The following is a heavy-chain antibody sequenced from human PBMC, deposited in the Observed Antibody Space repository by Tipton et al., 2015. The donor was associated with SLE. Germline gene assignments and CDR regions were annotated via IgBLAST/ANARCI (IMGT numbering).Heavy chain of an antibody. Sequence: SLRLSCAASGFTLNNDWMHWVRQAPGKGLEWVAVIWYDGSNKYYADSVKGRFTISRDNSKNTLYLQMNSLRAEDTAVYYCAKSLSPGSGLDYWGQGTLVTVSS. CDR3: AKSLSPGSGLDY. V-gene: IGHV3-33*06. CDR2: IWYDGSNK. J-gene: IGHJ4*02. D-gene: IGHD6-19*01. CDR1: GFTLNNDW.